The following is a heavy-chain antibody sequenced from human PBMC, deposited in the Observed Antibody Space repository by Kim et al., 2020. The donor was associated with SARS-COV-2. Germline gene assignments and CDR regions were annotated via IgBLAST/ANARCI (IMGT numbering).Heavy chain of an antibody. J-gene: IGHJ6*02. Sequence: GGSLRLSCAASGFTFSSYAMSWVRQAPGKGLEWVSAISGSGGSTYYADSVKGRFTISRDNSKNTLYLQMNSLRAEDTAVYYCAKDQGIAAASLGWETAYYYYYGMDVWGQGTTVTVSS. CDR1: GFTFSSYA. V-gene: IGHV3-23*01. CDR3: AKDQGIAAASLGWETAYYYYYGMDV. D-gene: IGHD6-13*01. CDR2: ISGSGGST.